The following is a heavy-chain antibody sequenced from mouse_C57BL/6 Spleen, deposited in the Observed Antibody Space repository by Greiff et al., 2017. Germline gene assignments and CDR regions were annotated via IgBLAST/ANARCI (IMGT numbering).Heavy chain of an antibody. CDR3: ALRYFDV. CDR1: GYTFTSYW. V-gene: IGHV1-50*01. D-gene: IGHD1-1*01. J-gene: IGHJ1*03. CDR2: IDPSDSYT. Sequence: QVQLQQPGAELVKPGASVKLSCKASGYTFTSYWMQWVKQRPGQGLEWIGEIDPSDSYTNYNQKFKGKATLTVDTSSSTAYMQLSSLTSEDSAVYYCALRYFDVWGTGTTVTVSS.